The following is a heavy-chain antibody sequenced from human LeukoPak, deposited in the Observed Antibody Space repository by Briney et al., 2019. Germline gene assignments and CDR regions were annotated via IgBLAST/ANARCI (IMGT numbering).Heavy chain of an antibody. CDR1: GFTFSSYW. CDR2: INSDGSST. D-gene: IGHD3-22*01. J-gene: IGHJ4*02. V-gene: IGHV3-74*01. CDR3: ARDAEGYYYDSSGYQDY. Sequence: PGGSLRLSCAASGFTFSSYWMHWVRQAPGKGLVWVSRINSDGSSTSYADSVKGRFTISRDNAKNTLYLQMNSLRAEDTAVYYCARDAEGYYYDSSGYQDYWGQGTLVTVSS.